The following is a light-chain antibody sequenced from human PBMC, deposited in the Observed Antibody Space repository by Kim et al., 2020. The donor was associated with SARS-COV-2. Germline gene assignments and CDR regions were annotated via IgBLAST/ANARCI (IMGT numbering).Light chain of an antibody. Sequence: SVNQREKVTITCRDSQSIGSSLHWYQQKPDQSPKLLIKYVSQSISGVPSRFSGSGSGTDFTLTINSLEAEDAAVYYCHQTNSLRYTFGQGTKLEI. V-gene: IGKV6D-21*02. CDR2: YVS. CDR1: QSIGSS. CDR3: HQTNSLRYT. J-gene: IGKJ2*01.